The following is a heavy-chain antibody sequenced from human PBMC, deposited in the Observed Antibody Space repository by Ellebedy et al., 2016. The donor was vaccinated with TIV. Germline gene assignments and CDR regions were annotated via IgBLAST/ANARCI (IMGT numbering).Heavy chain of an antibody. CDR1: GGSISSSSYY. V-gene: IGHV4-39*01. Sequence: SETLSLTXTASGGSISSSSYYWGWIRQPPGKGLEWIGSIYYSGNTYYNPSLKSRVTISIDTSKNQFSLRLSSVTAADTAIYRCARRKVTIPRADAYFDYWGQGILVTVSS. J-gene: IGHJ4*02. D-gene: IGHD3-3*01. CDR2: IYYSGNT. CDR3: ARRKVTIPRADAYFDY.